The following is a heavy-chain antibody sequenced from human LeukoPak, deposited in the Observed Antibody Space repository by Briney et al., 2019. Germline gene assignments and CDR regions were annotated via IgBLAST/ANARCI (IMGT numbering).Heavy chain of an antibody. J-gene: IGHJ6*03. Sequence: GGSLRLSCAASGFTFISYSMNWVRQAPGKGLEWVSYISSSRSTIYYADSVKGRFTISRDNSKNTLYLQMKSLRTEDTAVYYCAKGYGWEASYYYYYMDVWGKGTTVTISS. CDR1: GFTFISYS. CDR3: AKGYGWEASYYYYYMDV. D-gene: IGHD1-26*01. CDR2: ISSSRSTI. V-gene: IGHV3-48*01.